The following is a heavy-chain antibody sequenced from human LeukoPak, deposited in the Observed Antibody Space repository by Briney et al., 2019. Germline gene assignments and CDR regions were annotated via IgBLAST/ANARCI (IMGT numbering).Heavy chain of an antibody. CDR3: ARGIRGPGYSSDY. CDR2: MNPNSGNT. V-gene: IGHV1-8*01. Sequence: ASVKVSCKVSGYTLTELSMHWVRQATGQGLEWMGWMNPNSGNTGYAQKFQGRVTMTRNTSISTAYMELSSLRSEDTAVYYCARGIRGPGYSSDYWGQGTLVTVSS. D-gene: IGHD6-13*01. J-gene: IGHJ4*02. CDR1: GYTLTELS.